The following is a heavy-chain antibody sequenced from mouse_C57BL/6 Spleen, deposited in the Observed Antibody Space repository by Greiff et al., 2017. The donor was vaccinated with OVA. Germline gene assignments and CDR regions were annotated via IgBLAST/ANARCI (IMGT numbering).Heavy chain of an antibody. CDR2: IRLKSDNYAT. V-gene: IGHV6-3*01. CDR1: GFTFSNYW. D-gene: IGHD3-2*02. J-gene: IGHJ4*01. Sequence: VQLKESGGGLVQPGGSMKLSCVASGFTFSNYWMNWVRQSPEKGLEWVAQIRLKSDNYATHYAESVKGRFTISRDDSKSSVYLQMNNLRAEDTGISYCTGRPGYWGQGTSVTVSS. CDR3: TGRPGY.